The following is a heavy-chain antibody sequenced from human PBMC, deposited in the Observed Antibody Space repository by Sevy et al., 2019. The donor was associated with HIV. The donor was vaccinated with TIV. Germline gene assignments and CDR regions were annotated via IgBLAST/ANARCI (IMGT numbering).Heavy chain of an antibody. D-gene: IGHD1-26*01. Sequence: GGSLRLSCAASEFTVSSSYMSWVRQAPGKGLEWVSILYSGGSTYYAASVKGRFAVSRDNSTNTLYLQMNRLRAEDTAVYYCARAGTGSYRAYFDYWGQGTLVTVSS. V-gene: IGHV3-53*01. CDR2: LYSGGST. J-gene: IGHJ4*02. CDR3: ARAGTGSYRAYFDY. CDR1: EFTVSSSY.